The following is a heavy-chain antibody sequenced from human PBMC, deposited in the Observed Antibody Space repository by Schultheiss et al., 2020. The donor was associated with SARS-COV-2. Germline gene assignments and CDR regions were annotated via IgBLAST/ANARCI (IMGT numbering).Heavy chain of an antibody. V-gene: IGHV4-34*01. J-gene: IGHJ4*02. CDR2: INHSGST. D-gene: IGHD2-2*01. CDR1: GGSFSGYY. Sequence: SETLSLTCAVYGGSFSGYYWGWIRQPPGKGLEWIGEINHSGSTNYNPALRGLFTISVDTSKNQFSLKLSSVTAADTAVYYCARLHCSSISCRFDYWGQGALVTVSS. CDR3: ARLHCSSISCRFDY.